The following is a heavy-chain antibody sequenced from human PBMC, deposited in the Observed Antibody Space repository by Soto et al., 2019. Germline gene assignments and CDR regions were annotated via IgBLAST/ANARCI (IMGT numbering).Heavy chain of an antibody. CDR3: TRVVNVAMTSGVAY. CDR2: ISTYSGNT. V-gene: IGHV1-18*01. CDR1: GYTFTNYG. J-gene: IGHJ4*01. Sequence: QVQLVQSGAEVKKPGASVKVSCKASGYTFTNYGISGVRQAPGQGLEWMGWISTYSGNTDYPQKLQCRVTMTTDTSTNTSYIELRSVRSDDTNVYYCTRVVNVAMTSGVAYWRHGTMFTVSS. D-gene: IGHD5-18*01.